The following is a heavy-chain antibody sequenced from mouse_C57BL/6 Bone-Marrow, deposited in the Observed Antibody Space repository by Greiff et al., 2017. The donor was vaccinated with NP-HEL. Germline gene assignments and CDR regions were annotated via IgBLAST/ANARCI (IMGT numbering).Heavy chain of an antibody. V-gene: IGHV1-64*01. Sequence: QVQLQQPGAELVKPGASVKLSCKASGYTFTSYWMHWVKQRPGQGLEWIGMIHPNSGSTNYNEKFKSKATLTVDKSSSTAYMQLISLTSEDSAVYYCARLTVVRDYWGQGTTLTVSS. D-gene: IGHD1-1*01. CDR3: ARLTVVRDY. CDR1: GYTFTSYW. J-gene: IGHJ2*01. CDR2: IHPNSGST.